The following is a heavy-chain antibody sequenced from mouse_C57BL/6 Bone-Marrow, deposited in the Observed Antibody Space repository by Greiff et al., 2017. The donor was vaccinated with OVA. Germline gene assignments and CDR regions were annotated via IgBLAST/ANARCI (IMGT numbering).Heavy chain of an antibody. CDR3: ARHEREPIVKGYFDY. Sequence: QVYVKQSGAELVQPGASVKLSCKASGYTFTEYTIHWVKQRPGQGLEWIGWIYPGSGSIKYNEKFTDKATLTADTSSSTVYMELSRLTTEDSAVYFCARHEREPIVKGYFDYWGQGTTLTVSS. V-gene: IGHV1-62-2*01. CDR1: GYTFTEYT. CDR2: IYPGSGSI. J-gene: IGHJ2*01.